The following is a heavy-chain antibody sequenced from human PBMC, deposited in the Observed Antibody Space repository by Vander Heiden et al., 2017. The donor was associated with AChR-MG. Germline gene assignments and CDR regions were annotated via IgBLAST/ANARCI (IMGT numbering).Heavy chain of an antibody. V-gene: IGHV3-33*01. Sequence: QVQLVESGGGVVQPGRSLRRSCAAPGVTFSGYGMHGVRQSPGEGVEWVAVIWYYGSNKYYADSVQGRFTISRDNSKNTLYLQMNSLRAEDTAVYYCAREGRAAAGTSWFDPWGQGTLVTVSS. CDR1: GVTFSGYG. J-gene: IGHJ5*02. CDR3: AREGRAAAGTSWFDP. CDR2: IWYYGSNK. D-gene: IGHD6-13*01.